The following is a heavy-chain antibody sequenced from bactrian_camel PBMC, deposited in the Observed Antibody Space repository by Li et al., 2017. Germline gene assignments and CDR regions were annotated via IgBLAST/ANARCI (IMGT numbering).Heavy chain of an antibody. CDR2: INSDGNA. Sequence: VQLVESGGGSVQAGGSLRLSCEVSGSTRSGYCMTWFRQAPGKEREAVASINSDGNAEYGDSVLGRFTISKDNAQNTLYLQMNSLKPEDTAMYFCAAEFGGGTWYVCLKRSAFSYRGQGTQVTVS. D-gene: IGHD1*01. CDR1: GSTRSGYC. CDR3: AAEFGGGTWYVCLKRSAFSY. J-gene: IGHJ6*01. V-gene: IGHV3S67*01.